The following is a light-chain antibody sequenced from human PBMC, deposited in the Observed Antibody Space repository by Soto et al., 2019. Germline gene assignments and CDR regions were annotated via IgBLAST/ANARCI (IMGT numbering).Light chain of an antibody. J-gene: IGLJ1*01. CDR1: SSDVGGFEY. CDR2: DVT. Sequence: QSALSQPASVSGSPGQSITISCTGTSSDVGGFEYVSWYQHQPGKAPKLIIYDVTKRPSGVSNRFSGSKSGNTASLTISGIQAEDEGDYYCSSCTSSNTLYVFGSGTKLTVL. V-gene: IGLV2-14*01. CDR3: SSCTSSNTLYV.